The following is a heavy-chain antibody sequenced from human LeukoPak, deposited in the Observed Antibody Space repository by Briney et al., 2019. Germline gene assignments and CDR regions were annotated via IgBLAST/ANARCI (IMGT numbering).Heavy chain of an antibody. V-gene: IGHV3-30*18. Sequence: PGGSLRLSCAASGFTFSSYGMHWVRQAPGKGLEWVAVISYDGSNKYYADSVEGRFTISRDNSKNTLYLQMNSLRAEDTAVYYCAKDFNAFDIWGQGTMVTVSS. J-gene: IGHJ3*02. CDR3: AKDFNAFDI. CDR1: GFTFSSYG. CDR2: ISYDGSNK.